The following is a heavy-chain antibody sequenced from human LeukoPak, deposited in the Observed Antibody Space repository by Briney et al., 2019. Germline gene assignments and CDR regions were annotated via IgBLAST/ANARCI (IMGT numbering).Heavy chain of an antibody. Sequence: SETLSLTCTVSGGSISSYYWSWIRQPPGKGLEWIGYIYYSGSTNYNPSLKSRVTIPVDTSKNQFSLKLSSVTAADTAVYYCARVGLAYCGGDCYLFDPWGQGTLVTVSS. CDR1: GGSISSYY. V-gene: IGHV4-59*01. D-gene: IGHD2-21*02. CDR3: ARVGLAYCGGDCYLFDP. CDR2: IYYSGST. J-gene: IGHJ5*02.